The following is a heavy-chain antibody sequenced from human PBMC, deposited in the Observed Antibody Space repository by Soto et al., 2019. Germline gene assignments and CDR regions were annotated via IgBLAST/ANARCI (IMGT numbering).Heavy chain of an antibody. J-gene: IGHJ6*02. CDR1: GDSMRRSDYY. V-gene: IGHV4-30-4*01. CDR2: ISHSGYP. CDR3: ASVGEIVYITAHANYPRYGLDV. D-gene: IGHD2-8*01. Sequence: QVQLQESGPGLLKPSQTLSLPCTVSGDSMRRSDYYWRWIRQPQGRGLEWLGYISHSGYPHYIPYLKSRLSCSLGTANSQLALRLTSVTPAHTAVYFCASVGEIVYITAHANYPRYGLDVWGQGTTVTVPS.